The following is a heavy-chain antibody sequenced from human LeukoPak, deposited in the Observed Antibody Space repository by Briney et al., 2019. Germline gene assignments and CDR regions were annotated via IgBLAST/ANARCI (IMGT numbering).Heavy chain of an antibody. J-gene: IGHJ4*02. CDR2: IYNSGST. V-gene: IGHV4-59*01. Sequence: PSETLSLTYTVSGGSISSYYWRWIRQPPGKGLEWIGYIYNSGSTNYNPSLRSRVTISVDTSKKQFSLKLSSVTAADTAVYYCATSSHDLLDTDYWGQGTLVTVSS. D-gene: IGHD3-22*01. CDR3: ATSSHDLLDTDY. CDR1: GGSISSYY.